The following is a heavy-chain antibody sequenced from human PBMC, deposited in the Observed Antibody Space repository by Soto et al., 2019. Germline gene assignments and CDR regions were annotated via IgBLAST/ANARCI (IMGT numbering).Heavy chain of an antibody. J-gene: IGHJ4*02. CDR2: INHSGST. Sequence: ASETLSLTCAVYGGSFSGYYWSWIRQPPGKGLEWIGEINHSGSTNYNPSLKSRVTISVDTSKNQFSLKLSSVTAADTAVYYCARGVPKYCSGGSCYPVDYWGQGTLVTVSS. CDR1: GGSFSGYY. CDR3: ARGVPKYCSGGSCYPVDY. D-gene: IGHD2-15*01. V-gene: IGHV4-34*01.